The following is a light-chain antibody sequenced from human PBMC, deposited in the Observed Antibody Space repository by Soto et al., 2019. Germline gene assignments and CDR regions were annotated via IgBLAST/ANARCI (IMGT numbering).Light chain of an antibody. Sequence: EIVLTQSPGTLSLSPGERATLSCRASQSVSSGYLTWYQQKPGLAPRLLIYGASSRATGIPDRFSGSGSGTDFTLTINRLETEDFVVYYCQQYDSSPTFGQGTKVEIK. CDR3: QQYDSSPT. J-gene: IGKJ1*01. CDR1: QSVSSGY. CDR2: GAS. V-gene: IGKV3-20*01.